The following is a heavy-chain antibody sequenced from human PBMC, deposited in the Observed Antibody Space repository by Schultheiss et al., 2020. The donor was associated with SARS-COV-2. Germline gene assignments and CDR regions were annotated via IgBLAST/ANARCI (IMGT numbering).Heavy chain of an antibody. J-gene: IGHJ4*02. CDR3: AKVKTATITGLDY. D-gene: IGHD5-24*01. V-gene: IGHV4-59*01. CDR1: GGSISSYY. CDR2: VFYRGGT. Sequence: SETLSLTCSVSGGSISSYYWSWIRQPPGKGLEWIGYVFYRGGTSYNPSLKSRVTISLDTSKNKFSLKLSSVTAADTAVYYCAKVKTATITGLDYWGQGTLVTVSS.